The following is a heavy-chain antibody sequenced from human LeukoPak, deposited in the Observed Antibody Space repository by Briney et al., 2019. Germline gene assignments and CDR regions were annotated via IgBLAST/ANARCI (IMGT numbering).Heavy chain of an antibody. Sequence: KPSETLSLTCTVSGGSISSSSYYWGWIRQPPGKGLEWIGSIYYSGSTYYNPSLKSRVTISVDTSKNQFSLKLSSVTAADTAVYYCARVVRPCYFDYWGQGTLVTVSS. CDR3: ARVVRPCYFDY. J-gene: IGHJ4*02. CDR1: GGSISSSSYY. CDR2: IYYSGST. V-gene: IGHV4-39*07. D-gene: IGHD4/OR15-4a*01.